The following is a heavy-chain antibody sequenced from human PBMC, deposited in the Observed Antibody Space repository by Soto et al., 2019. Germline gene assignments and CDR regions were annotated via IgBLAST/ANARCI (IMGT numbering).Heavy chain of an antibody. CDR3: ARGGLVVAYWFDP. CDR2: INPNSGVT. Sequence: ASVKVSCKASGYTFTAYYMHWVRQAPGQGLEWMGWINPNSGVTNYAQKFQGRVTMTRDTSISTVYMALSSLISDDTAVYFCARGGLVVAYWFDPWGQGTLVTVSS. J-gene: IGHJ5*02. CDR1: GYTFTAYY. D-gene: IGHD2-21*01. V-gene: IGHV1-2*02.